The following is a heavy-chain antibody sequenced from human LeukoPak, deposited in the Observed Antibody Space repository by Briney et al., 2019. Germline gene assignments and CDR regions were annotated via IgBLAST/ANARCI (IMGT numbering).Heavy chain of an antibody. CDR3: ARVGARQILEY. V-gene: IGHV3-7*01. CDR2: IKQDGGEK. CDR1: GFTFSRYW. Sequence: PGGSLRLSCAASGFTFSRYWMSWVRQAPGKGLEWVANIKQDGGEKYYLDSVKGRFTVSRDNAKNSLYLQMSSLRAEDTAVYYCARVGARQILEYWGQGTLVTVSS. D-gene: IGHD4/OR15-4a*01. J-gene: IGHJ4*02.